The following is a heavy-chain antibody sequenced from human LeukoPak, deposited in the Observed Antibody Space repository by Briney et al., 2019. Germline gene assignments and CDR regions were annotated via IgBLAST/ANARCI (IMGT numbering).Heavy chain of an antibody. D-gene: IGHD4-23*01. Sequence: SETLSLTRTVSGGSLSHSSYFWGWIRQPPGTGLGGVGSIYYSGRTYYKPSLKSRVTISVDTSKNQFALKLSSVTAADTAVYYCASQEDYCGILDYWGQGTLVTVSS. CDR1: GGSLSHSSYF. CDR2: IYYSGRT. V-gene: IGHV4-39*01. J-gene: IGHJ4*02. CDR3: ASQEDYCGILDY.